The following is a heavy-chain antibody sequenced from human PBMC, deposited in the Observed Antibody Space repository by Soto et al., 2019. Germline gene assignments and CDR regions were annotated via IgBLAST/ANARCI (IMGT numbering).Heavy chain of an antibody. D-gene: IGHD3-16*02. J-gene: IGHJ4*02. V-gene: IGHV3-23*01. Sequence: GVLRLSCAASGFTFSSYAMSWVRQAPGKGLEWVAGISGSGMTTYYADSVKGRFTVSRDNSKNTLHLQMNSLRAEDTAVYYCANYLATYPSMSTFGGVIGHFDEWGQGTLVTGSS. CDR3: ANYLATYPSMSTFGGVIGHFDE. CDR2: ISGSGMTT. CDR1: GFTFSSYA.